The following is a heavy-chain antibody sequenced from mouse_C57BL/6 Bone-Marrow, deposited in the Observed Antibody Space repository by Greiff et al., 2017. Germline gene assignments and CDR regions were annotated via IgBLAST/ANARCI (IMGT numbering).Heavy chain of an antibody. V-gene: IGHV5-6*01. J-gene: IGHJ1*03. Sequence: EVMLVESGGDLVKPGGSLKLSCAASGFTFSSYGMSWVRQTPDKRLEWVATISSGGSYTYYPDSVKGRFTISRDNAKNTLYLQMSSLKSEDTAMYYCARDYEGYFDVWGTGTTVTVSS. CDR3: ARDYEGYFDV. CDR2: ISSGGSYT. CDR1: GFTFSSYG. D-gene: IGHD1-1*01.